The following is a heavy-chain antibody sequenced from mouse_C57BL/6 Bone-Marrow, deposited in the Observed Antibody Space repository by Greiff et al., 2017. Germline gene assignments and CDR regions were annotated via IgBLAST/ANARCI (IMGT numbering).Heavy chain of an antibody. CDR3: TCNYYWYFYV. CDR2: IDPENGDT. V-gene: IGHV14-4*01. CDR1: GFNIKDDY. D-gene: IGHD2-1*01. Sequence: EVQLQQSGAELVRPGASVKLSCTASGFNIKDDYMHWVKQRPEQGLEWIGWIDPENGDTEYASKFQGKATITADTSSNTAYLQLSSLTSEDTAVYYCTCNYYWYFYVWGTGTTVTVSS. J-gene: IGHJ1*03.